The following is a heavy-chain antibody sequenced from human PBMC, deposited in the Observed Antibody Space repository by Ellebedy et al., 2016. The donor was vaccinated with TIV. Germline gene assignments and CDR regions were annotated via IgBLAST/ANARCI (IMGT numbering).Heavy chain of an antibody. Sequence: GESLKISCATSGFAFSGSTIHWVRQTSGKGLEWVGRIRNKANNYATAYVASVRGRFTISRDDSKNTAYLQMSSLETGDTAVYYCTRSENAYNDFWGQGIVVTVSS. V-gene: IGHV3-73*01. CDR2: IRNKANNYAT. CDR3: TRSENAYNDF. CDR1: GFAFSGST. D-gene: IGHD5-24*01. J-gene: IGHJ4*02.